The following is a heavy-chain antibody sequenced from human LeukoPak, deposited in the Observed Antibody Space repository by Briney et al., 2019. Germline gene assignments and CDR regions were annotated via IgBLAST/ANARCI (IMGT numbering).Heavy chain of an antibody. V-gene: IGHV1-69*04. CDR3: ASGGVRYLLGIAVDGVWD. J-gene: IGHJ4*02. Sequence: SVKVSCKASVGTFSSYAICWGRHAPRQGLEWMGSIIPILVIANYAQTFQGRVTTTADKSTSTDYIEQRSLRSDDTAVYYCASGGVRYLLGIAVDGVWDWGQGTLVTVCS. CDR2: IIPILVIA. CDR1: VGTFSSYA. D-gene: IGHD6-19*01.